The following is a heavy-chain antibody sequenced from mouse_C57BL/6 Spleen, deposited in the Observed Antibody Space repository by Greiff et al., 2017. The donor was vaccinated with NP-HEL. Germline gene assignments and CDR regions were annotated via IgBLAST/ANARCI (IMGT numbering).Heavy chain of an antibody. Sequence: QVQLQQSGPELVKPGASVKISCKASGYAFSSSWMNWVKQRPGKGLEWIGRIYPGDGDTNYNGKFKGKATLTADKSSSTAYMQLSSLTSEDSAVYFCARRHYDYDYFDYWGQGTTLTVSS. CDR2: IYPGDGDT. CDR1: GYAFSSSW. CDR3: ARRHYDYDYFDY. D-gene: IGHD2-4*01. V-gene: IGHV1-82*01. J-gene: IGHJ2*01.